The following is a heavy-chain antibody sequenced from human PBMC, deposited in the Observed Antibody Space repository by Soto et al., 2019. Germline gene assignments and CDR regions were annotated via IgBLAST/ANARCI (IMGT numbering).Heavy chain of an antibody. CDR3: AREEYCSSTSCYTSGPNWFDP. CDR1: GFTFSSYW. CDR2: INSDGSST. Sequence: PGGSLRLSCAASGFTFSSYWMHWVRQAPGKGLVWVSRINSDGSSTSYADSVKGRFTISRDNAKNTLYLQMNSLRAEDTAVYYCAREEYCSSTSCYTSGPNWFDPWGQGTLVTVSS. D-gene: IGHD2-2*02. V-gene: IGHV3-74*01. J-gene: IGHJ5*02.